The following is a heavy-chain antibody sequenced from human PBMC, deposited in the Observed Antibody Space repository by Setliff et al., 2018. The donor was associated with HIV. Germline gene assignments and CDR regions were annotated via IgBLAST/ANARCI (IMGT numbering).Heavy chain of an antibody. CDR1: GVSFSGDY. Sequence: SETLSLTCAVSGVSFSGDYWSWIRQPPGKGLEWIGYIYYTGTTNYNPSLKSRVTISVDTSKNQLSLKLSSVTAADTAVYYCARDRPPSTVDMLGAFDRWGQGTMVTVSS. V-gene: IGHV4-59*12. D-gene: IGHD4-17*01. CDR2: IYYTGTT. J-gene: IGHJ3*02. CDR3: ARDRPPSTVDMLGAFDR.